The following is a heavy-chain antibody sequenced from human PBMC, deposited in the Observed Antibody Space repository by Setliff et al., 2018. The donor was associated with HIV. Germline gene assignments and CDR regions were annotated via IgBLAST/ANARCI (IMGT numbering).Heavy chain of an antibody. CDR3: ARPSKFYDFWTPNY. J-gene: IGHJ4*02. V-gene: IGHV5-51*01. CDR1: GYSFTNYW. Sequence: GESLKISCKASGYSFTNYWVGWVRQMPGNCLEWVGLIWPDDSDAIYNPSFQGQVTLSADKSITTVYLQWSSLETPDTAMYYCARPSKFYDFWTPNYWGQGTLVTVSS. D-gene: IGHD3-3*01. CDR2: IWPDDSDA.